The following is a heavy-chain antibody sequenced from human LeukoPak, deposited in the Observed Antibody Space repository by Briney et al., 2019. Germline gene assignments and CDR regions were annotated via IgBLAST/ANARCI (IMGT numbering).Heavy chain of an antibody. CDR2: ISYDGSNK. V-gene: IGHV3-30-3*01. J-gene: IGHJ4*02. D-gene: IGHD6-19*01. CDR3: ARDHSSGWYGGY. CDR1: GFTFSSYA. Sequence: GGSLRLSCAASGFTFSSYAMHWVRQAPGKGLEWVAVISYDGSNKYYAGSVKGRFTISRDNSKNTLYLQMNSLRAEDTAVYYCARDHSSGWYGGYWGQGTLVTVSS.